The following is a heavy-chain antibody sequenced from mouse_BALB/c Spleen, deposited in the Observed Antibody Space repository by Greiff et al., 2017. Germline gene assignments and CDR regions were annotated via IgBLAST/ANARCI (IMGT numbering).Heavy chain of an antibody. CDR3: TRYPSSFYAMDY. CDR2: INPSNGGT. V-gene: IGHV1S81*02. J-gene: IGHJ4*01. Sequence: LVESGAELVKPGASVKLSCKASGYTFTSYYMYWVKQRPGQGLEWIGEINPSNGGTNFNEKFKSKATLTVDKSSSTAYMQLSSLTSEDSAVYYCTRYPSSFYAMDYWGQGTSVTVSS. CDR1: GYTFTSYY. D-gene: IGHD1-1*01.